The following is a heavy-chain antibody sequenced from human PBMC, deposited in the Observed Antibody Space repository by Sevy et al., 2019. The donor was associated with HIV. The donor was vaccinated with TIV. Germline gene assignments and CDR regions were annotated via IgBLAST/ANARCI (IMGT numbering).Heavy chain of an antibody. D-gene: IGHD2-8*01. Sequence: GGSLRLSCVASGFNFNIYSMSWVRQAPGKGLEWVSTLSFGCGRINHADSVQGRFTMSRDDSKKPVYLEMNSLRAEDTAVYYCAREGCTRPHDHWGQGTLVTVSS. CDR1: GFNFNIYS. J-gene: IGHJ4*02. V-gene: IGHV3-23*01. CDR3: AREGCTRPHDH. CDR2: LSFGCGRI.